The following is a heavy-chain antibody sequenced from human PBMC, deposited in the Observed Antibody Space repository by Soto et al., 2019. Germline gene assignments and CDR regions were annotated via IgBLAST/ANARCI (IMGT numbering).Heavy chain of an antibody. V-gene: IGHV3-30*14. J-gene: IGHJ5*02. CDR3: ETLGRADHPPLAP. CDR1: GFLFSTST. Sequence: QPGGSLRLSCEASGFLFSTSTLNWVRRAPGKGLDLVAEILSRGRDIYYSASVKGRFTVSKDNSKNTLYLKLDRLKSXNKDVYYCETLGRADHPPLAPRSQRTPVTVSS. D-gene: IGHD6-19*01. CDR2: ILSRGRDI.